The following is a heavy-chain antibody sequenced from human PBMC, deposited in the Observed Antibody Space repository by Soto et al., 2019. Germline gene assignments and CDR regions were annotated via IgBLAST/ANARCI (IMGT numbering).Heavy chain of an antibody. V-gene: IGHV3-30*18. J-gene: IGHJ5*02. D-gene: IGHD3-16*02. Sequence: QVQLVESGGGVVQPGGSLRLSCVASGFTFSSSGMHWVRQSPDKGLEWVAVISYDGSLEYYADSVKGRFTISRDNSRKTLYLQMNSLRPGDTGVYYCANANYYYVRRIYRLARSDPWGQGTLVTVSS. CDR2: ISYDGSLE. CDR1: GFTFSSSG. CDR3: ANANYYYVRRIYRLARSDP.